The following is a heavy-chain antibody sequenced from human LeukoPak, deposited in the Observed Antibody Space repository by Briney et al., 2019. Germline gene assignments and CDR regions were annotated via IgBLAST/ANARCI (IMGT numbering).Heavy chain of an antibody. V-gene: IGHV3-43*02. D-gene: IGHD3-22*01. CDR3: AKDLNHYDSSGYRAEYFHN. J-gene: IGHJ1*01. Sequence: PGGSLRLSCAASGFTFNFYAMHWVRQFPGKGLAWISLISEYGGSTYYALSVEGRLTITRDNSKNSLYLQLSSLKREDTALYYCAKDLNHYDSSGYRAEYFHNWGQGTLVTVSS. CDR1: GFTFNFYA. CDR2: ISEYGGST.